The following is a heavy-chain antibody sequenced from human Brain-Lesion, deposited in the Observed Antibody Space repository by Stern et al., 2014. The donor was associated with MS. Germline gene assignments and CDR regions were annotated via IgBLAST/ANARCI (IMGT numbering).Heavy chain of an antibody. CDR3: GRAGLDDTFDV. Sequence: VQLVESGPGLVKPSETLSLTCSISGGSVSSNRYYWGWIRQPPGKGLEWFGIIYYSGAPFYNPSLQRRFSIPRDPSKNQFSLSLSSVTAADTAVYYCGRAGLDDTFDVWGQGTMVTVSS. V-gene: IGHV4-39*01. J-gene: IGHJ3*01. D-gene: IGHD3/OR15-3a*01. CDR2: IYYSGAP. CDR1: GGSVSSNRYY.